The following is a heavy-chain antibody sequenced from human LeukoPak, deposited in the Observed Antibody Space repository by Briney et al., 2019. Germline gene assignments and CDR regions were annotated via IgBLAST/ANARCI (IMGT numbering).Heavy chain of an antibody. CDR1: GGSISSYY. J-gene: IGHJ6*02. V-gene: IGHV4-59*01. CDR2: IYYSGST. Sequence: PSETLSLTCTVSGGSISSYYWSWIRQPPGKGLEWIGYIYYSGSTNYNPSLKSRVTISVDTSKNQFSLNLKSVTAADTAVYYCARDFYYYGMDVWGQGTTVTVSS. CDR3: ARDFYYYGMDV.